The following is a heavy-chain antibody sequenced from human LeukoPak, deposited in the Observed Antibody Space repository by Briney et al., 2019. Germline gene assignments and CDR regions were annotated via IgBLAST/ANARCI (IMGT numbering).Heavy chain of an antibody. CDR2: ISWNSDSI. CDR3: AKVAPYGDYEYYFDY. D-gene: IGHD4-17*01. V-gene: IGHV3-9*01. CDR1: GFTFDDYA. Sequence: PGGSLRLSCAASGFTFDDYAMHWVRQAPGKGLEWVSGISWNSDSIGYADSVKGRFTISRDNAKNSLYLQMNSLRAEDTALYYCAKVAPYGDYEYYFDYWGQGTLVTVSS. J-gene: IGHJ4*02.